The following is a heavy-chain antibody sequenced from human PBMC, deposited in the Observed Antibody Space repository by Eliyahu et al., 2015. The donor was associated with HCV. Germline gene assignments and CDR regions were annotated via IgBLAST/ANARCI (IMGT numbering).Heavy chain of an antibody. CDR2: IYYTGST. CDR1: GGSISSGGYY. Sequence: QVQLQESGPGLVKPSQTLSLTCTVSGGSISSGGYYWSWIRQHPGKGLEWIGYIYYTGSTYYNPSLKSRVTIIADTSKNQFSLKLNSVTAADTAVYYCATVARWTVGFDIWGQGTMVTVSS. CDR3: ATVARWTVGFDI. V-gene: IGHV4-31*02. D-gene: IGHD3/OR15-3a*01. J-gene: IGHJ3*02.